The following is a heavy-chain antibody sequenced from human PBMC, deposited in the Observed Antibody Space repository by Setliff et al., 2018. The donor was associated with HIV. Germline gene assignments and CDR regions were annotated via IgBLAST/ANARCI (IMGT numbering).Heavy chain of an antibody. Sequence: LSLTCTVSGGSIRNYYWSWIRQSAGKGLEWIGLVHKSGNTDYNPSLKGRVTMSVDTSKNQFFLKLTSMTAADTAIYYCARDMEDFGVLPSAPFDPWGRGTLVTVSS. CDR3: ARDMEDFGVLPSAPFDP. J-gene: IGHJ5*02. D-gene: IGHD2-2*01. CDR2: VHKSGNT. V-gene: IGHV4-4*07. CDR1: GGSIRNYY.